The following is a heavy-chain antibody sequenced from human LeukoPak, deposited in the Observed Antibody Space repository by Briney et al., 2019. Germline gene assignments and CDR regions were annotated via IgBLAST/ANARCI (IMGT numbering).Heavy chain of an antibody. Sequence: SETLSLTCTVSGGSISSSSYYWGWIRQPPGKGLEWIGSIYYSGSTYYNPSLKSRVTISVDTSKNQFSLKLSSVTAADTAVYYCARGSSWGYCSGGSCYQLDYWGQGTLVTVSS. CDR3: ARGSSWGYCSGGSCYQLDY. CDR1: GGSISSSSYY. J-gene: IGHJ4*02. V-gene: IGHV4-39*07. CDR2: IYYSGST. D-gene: IGHD2-15*01.